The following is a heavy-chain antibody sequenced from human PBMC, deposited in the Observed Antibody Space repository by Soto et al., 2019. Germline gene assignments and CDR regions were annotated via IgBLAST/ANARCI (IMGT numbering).Heavy chain of an antibody. J-gene: IGHJ6*01. CDR3: ARNHLGATPHGMDV. Sequence: VQLVQSGAEAKKPGASVKVSCKASGYTFTSYAMHWVRQAPGQRHEWMGWINAGNGNTKYSQKFQGSVTITSDTAASTAYMALSSLRAEDTAVYYCARNHLGATPHGMDVWGQGTTVTVSS. CDR1: GYTFTSYA. D-gene: IGHD1-26*01. V-gene: IGHV1-3*01. CDR2: INAGNGNT.